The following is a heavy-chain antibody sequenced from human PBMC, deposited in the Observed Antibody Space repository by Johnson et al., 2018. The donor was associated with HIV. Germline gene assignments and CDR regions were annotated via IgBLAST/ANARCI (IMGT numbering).Heavy chain of an antibody. V-gene: IGHV3-9*01. CDR2: IRWNRGSI. CDR1: GFTFDDYA. D-gene: IGHD1-26*01. J-gene: IGHJ3*02. CDR3: ARVRAEGWERGAFDI. Sequence: VQLVESGGGLVQPGGSLRLSCAASGFTFDDYALHWVRQAPGKGLEWVSGIRWNRGSIGYADSVNGRFTISRDNAKNSLYLQMNSLRAEDTALYYCARVRAEGWERGAFDIWGQGTMVTVSS.